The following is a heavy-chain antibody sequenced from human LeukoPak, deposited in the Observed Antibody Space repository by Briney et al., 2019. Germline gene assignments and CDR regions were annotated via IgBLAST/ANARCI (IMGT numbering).Heavy chain of an antibody. CDR1: GFTFSSYG. J-gene: IGHJ4*02. Sequence: PGGSLRLSCAASGFTFSSYGMHWVRQAPGKGLEWVAVISYDGSNKYYADSVKGRFTISRDNSKNTLYLQMNGLRAEDTAVYYCAKSYRYYDSSGVPPDYWGQGTLVTVSS. D-gene: IGHD3-22*01. CDR2: ISYDGSNK. CDR3: AKSYRYYDSSGVPPDY. V-gene: IGHV3-30*18.